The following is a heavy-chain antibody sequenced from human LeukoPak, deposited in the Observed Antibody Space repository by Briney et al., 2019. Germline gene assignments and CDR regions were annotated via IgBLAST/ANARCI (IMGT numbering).Heavy chain of an antibody. Sequence: GGSLRLSCAASGFTFSSYAMSWVRQAPGKGLEWVSAISGSGGSTYYADSVKGRFTIPRDNSKNTLYLQMNSLRAEDTAVYYCAKAATSSSSFGGFDYWGQGTLVTVSS. J-gene: IGHJ4*02. CDR2: ISGSGGST. CDR3: AKAATSSSSFGGFDY. D-gene: IGHD6-13*01. V-gene: IGHV3-23*01. CDR1: GFTFSSYA.